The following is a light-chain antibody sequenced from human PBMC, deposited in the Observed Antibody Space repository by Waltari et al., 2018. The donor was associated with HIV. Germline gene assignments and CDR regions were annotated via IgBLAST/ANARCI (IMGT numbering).Light chain of an antibody. CDR1: RSILYNSNNKNY. Sequence: DIVMTQSPDSLALSLGERATINCKSSRSILYNSNNKNYLAWYQQKPGQPPQLLIYWASTREFGVPDRFSGSRSGTNFTLTISSLQTEDVAVYYCQQYFNAPITFGGGTRVEI. J-gene: IGKJ4*01. CDR2: WAS. CDR3: QQYFNAPIT. V-gene: IGKV4-1*01.